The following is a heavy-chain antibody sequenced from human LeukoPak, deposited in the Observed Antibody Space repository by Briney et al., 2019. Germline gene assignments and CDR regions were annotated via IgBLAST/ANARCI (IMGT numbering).Heavy chain of an antibody. CDR1: GFTFSSYE. CDR2: ISSSGTTV. D-gene: IGHD1-26*01. CDR3: ARVSRGSYDLDY. Sequence: GGSLRLSCAASGFTFSSYEMNWVRQAPGRGLEWVPYISSSGTTVHYAESVKGRVTISRDNAKSSLYLQMNSLRVEDTAVYYCARVSRGSYDLDYWGQGTLVTVSS. J-gene: IGHJ4*02. V-gene: IGHV3-48*03.